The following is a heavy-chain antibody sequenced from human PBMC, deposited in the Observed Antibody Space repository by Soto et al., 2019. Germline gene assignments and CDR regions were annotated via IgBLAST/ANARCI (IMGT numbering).Heavy chain of an antibody. CDR1: GFTFSSYA. D-gene: IGHD3-22*01. CDR3: GKDLYDSLGIAFDI. V-gene: IGHV3-23*01. J-gene: IGHJ3*02. Sequence: GGSLRLSCAASGFTFSSYAMSWARQAPGKGLEWVSAISGSGGSTYYADSVKGRFTISRDNSKNTLYLQMNSLRAEDTAVYYCGKDLYDSLGIAFDIWGQGTMVTVSS. CDR2: ISGSGGST.